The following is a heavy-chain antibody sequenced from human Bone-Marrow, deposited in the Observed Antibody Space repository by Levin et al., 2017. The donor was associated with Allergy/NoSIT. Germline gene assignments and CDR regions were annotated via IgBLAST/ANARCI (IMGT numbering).Heavy chain of an antibody. V-gene: IGHV4-59*01. Sequence: PSETLSLTCTVSGDSISTYPWSWIRQPPGKGLEWIGHMPDGGRNNYNPYLKSRVTISIDTSKNQISLSLTSVTAADTAVYYCARGSGRLWNPEYYYYPMDVWGQGTTVTVSS. CDR3: ARGSGRLWNPEYYYYPMDV. CDR1: GDSISTYP. CDR2: MPDGGRN. J-gene: IGHJ6*02. D-gene: IGHD1-1*01.